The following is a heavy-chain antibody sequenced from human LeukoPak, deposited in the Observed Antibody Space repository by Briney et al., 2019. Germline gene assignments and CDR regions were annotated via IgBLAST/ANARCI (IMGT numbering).Heavy chain of an antibody. V-gene: IGHV1-24*01. J-gene: IGHJ4*02. Sequence: ASVKVSCKVSGHTLSDLSMHWVRQAPGKGLGWMGGFNPEDAETIYAQKFQGRVTMTEDTSTDTVYMELKSLISDDTAVYYCATPVPHDTSGYYYRFDYWGQGTLVTVSS. CDR2: FNPEDAET. CDR1: GHTLSDLS. CDR3: ATPVPHDTSGYYYRFDY. D-gene: IGHD3-22*01.